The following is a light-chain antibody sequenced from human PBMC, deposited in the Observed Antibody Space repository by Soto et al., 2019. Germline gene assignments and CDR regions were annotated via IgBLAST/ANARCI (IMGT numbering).Light chain of an antibody. CDR3: QESSRSLT. V-gene: IGKV1-39*01. CDR2: TAS. CDR1: QSIKNY. J-gene: IGKJ5*01. Sequence: DIQMTQSPSYLSASVGDRFTITCRASQSIKNYLSWYKQKPGKAPKSLIYTASTLQSGVPSRLSGSGSGTDFSLTISSLKPEDFATYYCQESSRSLTFGQGTGLEIK.